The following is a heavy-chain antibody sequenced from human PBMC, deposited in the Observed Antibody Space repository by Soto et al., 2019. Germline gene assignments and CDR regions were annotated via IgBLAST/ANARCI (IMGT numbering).Heavy chain of an antibody. D-gene: IGHD3-9*01. CDR1: GGSISSGDYY. CDR3: ARVLQYYDILTGYYRPQHCHDY. V-gene: IGHV4-30-4*01. Sequence: SETLSLTCTVSGGSISSGDYYWSWIRQPPGKGLEWIGYIYYSGSTYYNPSLKSRVTISVDTSKNQFSLKLSSVTAADTAVYYCARVLQYYDILTGYYRPQHCHDYWGQGTLVTVSS. J-gene: IGHJ4*02. CDR2: IYYSGST.